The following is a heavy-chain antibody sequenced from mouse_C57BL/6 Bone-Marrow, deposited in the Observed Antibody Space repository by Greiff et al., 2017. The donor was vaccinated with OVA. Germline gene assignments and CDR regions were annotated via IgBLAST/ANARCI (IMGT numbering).Heavy chain of an antibody. CDR2: ISYDGSN. Sequence: EVQLVESGPGLVKPSQSLSLTCSVTGYSITSGYYWNWIRQFPGNKLEWMGYISYDGSNNYNPSLKNRISITRDTSKNQFFLKLNSVTTEDTATYYCARDYYGSSEGEMDYWGQGTSVTVSS. CDR1: GYSITSGYY. CDR3: ARDYYGSSEGEMDY. D-gene: IGHD1-1*01. J-gene: IGHJ4*01. V-gene: IGHV3-6*01.